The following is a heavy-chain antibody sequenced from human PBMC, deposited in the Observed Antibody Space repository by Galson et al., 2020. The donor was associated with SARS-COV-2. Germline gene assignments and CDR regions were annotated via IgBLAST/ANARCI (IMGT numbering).Heavy chain of an antibody. J-gene: IGHJ4*02. V-gene: IGHV1-2*02. CDR1: GYTFTDYY. CDR2: INPNSGGT. D-gene: IGHD2-15*01. CDR3: ARDGAPSVATFLDY. Sequence: ASVKVSCKASGYTFTDYYMHWVRQAPGQGLEWLGWINPNSGGTHYAQNFRGRVTMTRDTSIRTAYMELSRLIPDDTAVYFCARDGAPSVATFLDYWGQGTLVTVSS.